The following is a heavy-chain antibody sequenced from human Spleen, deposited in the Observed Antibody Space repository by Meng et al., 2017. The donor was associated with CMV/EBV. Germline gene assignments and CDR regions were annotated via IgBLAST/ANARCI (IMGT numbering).Heavy chain of an antibody. J-gene: IGHJ4*02. CDR3: ARALRGGSYRYFDY. CDR2: INHSGST. V-gene: IGHV4-34*01. CDR1: GGSFSGYY. Sequence: SETLSLTCAVYGGSFSGYYWSWIRQPPGKGLEWIGEINHSGSTNYNPSLKSRVTISVDTSKNQFSLKLSSVTAADTAVYYCARALRGGSYRYFDYWGQGTLVTVSS. D-gene: IGHD1-26*01.